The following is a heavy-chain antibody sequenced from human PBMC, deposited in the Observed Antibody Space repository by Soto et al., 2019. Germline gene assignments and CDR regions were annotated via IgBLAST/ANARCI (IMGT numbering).Heavy chain of an antibody. V-gene: IGHV1-8*01. Sequence: ASVKVSCKASGYTFTSYDTNWVRQATGQGLERMGWMNPNSGNTGYAQKFQGRVTMTRNTSISTAYMELSSLRSEDTAVYYCARTGYSRIGWAFDIWGQGTMVTVSS. D-gene: IGHD6-13*01. CDR3: ARTGYSRIGWAFDI. CDR2: MNPNSGNT. CDR1: GYTFTSYD. J-gene: IGHJ3*02.